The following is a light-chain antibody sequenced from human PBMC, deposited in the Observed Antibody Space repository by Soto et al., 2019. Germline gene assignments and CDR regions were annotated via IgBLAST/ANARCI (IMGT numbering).Light chain of an antibody. J-gene: IGKJ4*01. CDR3: QQHANWPLT. V-gene: IGKV3-11*01. CDR1: QSVGNN. CDR2: EAS. Sequence: EIVLTQSPATLSLSPGERATLSCRASQSVGNNLAWYQQKPGQAPGLLIYEASTRATGIPARFSGSGSGTDFTLTISSLEPEDFAVYYCQQHANWPLTFGGGNKLEIK.